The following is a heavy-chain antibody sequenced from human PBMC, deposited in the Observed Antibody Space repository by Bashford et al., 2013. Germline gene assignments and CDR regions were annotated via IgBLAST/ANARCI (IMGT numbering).Heavy chain of an antibody. CDR2: INPESGDT. D-gene: IGHD1-26*01. V-gene: IGHV1-2*02. J-gene: IGHJ3*01. CDR1: GYTFTNFY. Sequence: ASVKVSCKASGYTFTNFYMQWVRHSPGQGLEWMGWINPESGDTKYAQKFQGRVTLTRDTSTRTVYMELSRLRSDDTAVYFCARDGPVVGVWNAFDVWGQGQWSPSPQ. CDR3: ARDGPVVGVWNAFDV.